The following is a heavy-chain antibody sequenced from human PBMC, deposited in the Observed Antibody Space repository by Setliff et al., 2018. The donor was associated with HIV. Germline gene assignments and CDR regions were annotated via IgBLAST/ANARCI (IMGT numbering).Heavy chain of an antibody. CDR1: GGSISSSSYY. V-gene: IGHV4-39*07. D-gene: IGHD3-22*01. Sequence: SETLSLACTVSGGSISSSSYYWGWIRQPPGKGLEWIGSIYYSGSTYYNPSLKSRVTISVDTSKNQFSLKLSSVTAADTAVYYCARGSRGARASKIDSSGYYLVYWGQGTLVTVSS. J-gene: IGHJ4*02. CDR3: ARGSRGARASKIDSSGYYLVY. CDR2: IYYSGST.